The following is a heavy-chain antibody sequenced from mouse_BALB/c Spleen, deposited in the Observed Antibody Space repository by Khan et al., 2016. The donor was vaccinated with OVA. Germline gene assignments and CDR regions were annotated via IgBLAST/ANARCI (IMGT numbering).Heavy chain of an antibody. V-gene: IGHV1S132*01. Sequence: QVQLQQSGAELVKPGASVKLSCKTSGYTFTNYWIQWIKQRPGQGLGWIGQIFPGTGTTYYNQNFKGKATLTVDTSSNTAYMHPSSLTSEDSAVYFCARGYFGNYEFVYWGQGTLVTVSP. CDR1: GYTFTNYW. J-gene: IGHJ3*01. CDR2: IFPGTGTT. CDR3: ARGYFGNYEFVY. D-gene: IGHD2-1*01.